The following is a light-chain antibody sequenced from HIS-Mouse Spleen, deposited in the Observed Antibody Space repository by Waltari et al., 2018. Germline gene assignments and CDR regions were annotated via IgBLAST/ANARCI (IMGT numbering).Light chain of an antibody. CDR2: RNN. CDR3: AAWDDSLSGYV. CDR1: SSNIGSNY. Sequence: QSVLTQPPSASGTPGQRVPISCSGRSSNIGSNYVYWYQQLPGTAPKPLISRNNQRPSGVPDRFSGSKSGTSASLAISGLRSEDEADYYCAAWDDSLSGYVFGTGTKVTVL. J-gene: IGLJ1*01. V-gene: IGLV1-47*01.